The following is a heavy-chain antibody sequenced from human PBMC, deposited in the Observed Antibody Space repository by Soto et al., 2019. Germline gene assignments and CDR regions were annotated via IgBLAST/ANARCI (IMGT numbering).Heavy chain of an antibody. CDR3: ARVPSPFDYYYAMDV. CDR1: GDSISSGSKY. D-gene: IGHD3-16*01. Sequence: PSETLSLTCTVSGDSISSGSKYWSWIGHAPGKGLEWIGYIFSGGTTYYNPSLKSRLTMSLDTSQNQFSLRLASVTDADSAVYYCARVPSPFDYYYAMDVWGQGTTVTVSS. J-gene: IGHJ6*02. CDR2: IFSGGTT. V-gene: IGHV4-30-4*01.